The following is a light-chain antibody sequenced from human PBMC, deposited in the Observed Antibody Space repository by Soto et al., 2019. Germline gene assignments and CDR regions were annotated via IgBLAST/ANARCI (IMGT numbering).Light chain of an antibody. CDR2: GAS. CDR1: QSVGSSY. V-gene: IGKV3-20*01. J-gene: IGKJ1*01. CDR3: QQSYSTPPT. Sequence: EVVLTQSPGTLSLSPGERATLSCRASQSVGSSYLAWYQQRPGQAPRLLIYGASGRATGIPDRFSGSGSGTDFTLTISSLQPEDFATYYCQQSYSTPPTFGQGTKVDIK.